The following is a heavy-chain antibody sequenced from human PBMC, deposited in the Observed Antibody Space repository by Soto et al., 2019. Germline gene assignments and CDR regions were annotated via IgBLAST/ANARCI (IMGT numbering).Heavy chain of an antibody. CDR3: ARDGDRGYEMDV. CDR1: GFTFSTSN. Sequence: EVQMVESGGGLVQPGGSLRLSCAGSGFTFSTSNMDWVRQAPGKGLEWISYITNTGETIYYADSVRGRFTISTDNAKNALFLQMNSLRDEETAVYYCARDGDRGYEMDVGGQGTTVTVSS. J-gene: IGHJ6*02. CDR2: ITNTGETI. V-gene: IGHV3-48*02.